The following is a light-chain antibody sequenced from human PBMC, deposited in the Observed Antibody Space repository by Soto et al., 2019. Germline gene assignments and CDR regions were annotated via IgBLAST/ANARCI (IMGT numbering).Light chain of an antibody. V-gene: IGLV2-8*01. Sequence: QSALTQPPSASGSPGQSVTISCTGTSSDVGGYNYVSWYQQHPGKAPKLMIYEVIKRPSGVPDRFSGSKSGNTASLTVTGVQAEDEADYYCSSYAGNNNLRVFGGGTKLTVL. CDR3: SSYAGNNNLRV. CDR2: EVI. CDR1: SSDVGGYNY. J-gene: IGLJ2*01.